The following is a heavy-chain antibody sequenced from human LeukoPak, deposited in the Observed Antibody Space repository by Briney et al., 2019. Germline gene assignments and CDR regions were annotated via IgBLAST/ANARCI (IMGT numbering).Heavy chain of an antibody. V-gene: IGHV3-23*01. CDR3: AKDSQSGYTLNYFDY. CDR2: ISGSGGST. J-gene: IGHJ4*02. CDR1: GFTFSSYA. Sequence: GGSLRLSCAASGFTFSSYAMSWVRRAPGKGLEWVSAISGSGGSTYYADSVKGRFTISRDNSKNTLYLQMNSLRAEDTAVYYCAKDSQSGYTLNYFDYWGQGTLVTVSS. D-gene: IGHD3-22*01.